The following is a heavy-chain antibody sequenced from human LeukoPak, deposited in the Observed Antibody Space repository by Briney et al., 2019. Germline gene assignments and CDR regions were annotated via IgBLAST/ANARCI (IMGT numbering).Heavy chain of an antibody. Sequence: RGSLRLSCAAAGFTVSSCAMRWVRQAPGKGLEWVSAISGSGGSTYYAGSVKGRFTISRDNSKNTLFLQMNSVRAEDTAVYYCAKGTYSSSPRDYWGQGTLVTVSS. J-gene: IGHJ4*02. V-gene: IGHV3-23*01. CDR1: GFTVSSCA. CDR2: ISGSGGST. D-gene: IGHD6-6*01. CDR3: AKGTYSSSPRDY.